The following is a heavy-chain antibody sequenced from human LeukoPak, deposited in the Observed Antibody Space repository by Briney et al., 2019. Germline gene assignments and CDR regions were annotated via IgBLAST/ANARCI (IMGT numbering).Heavy chain of an antibody. Sequence: PGGSLRLSCAVAGITLSNYGMSWVRQAPGKGLAWVAGISGSGGGTNYADSVKGRFTISRDNPRNTLYLQMNSLRAEDTAVYFCAKRGVVIRVILVGFHKEAYYFDSWGQGALVTVSS. CDR2: ISGSGGGT. CDR3: AKRGVVIRVILVGFHKEAYYFDS. D-gene: IGHD3-22*01. V-gene: IGHV3-23*01. CDR1: GITLSNYG. J-gene: IGHJ4*02.